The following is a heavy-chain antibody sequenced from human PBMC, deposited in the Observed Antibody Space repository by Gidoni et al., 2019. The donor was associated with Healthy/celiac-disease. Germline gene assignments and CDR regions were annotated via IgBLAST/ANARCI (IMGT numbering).Heavy chain of an antibody. CDR3: AREGGSGSYYNDEWDYYYYGMDV. J-gene: IGHJ6*02. Sequence: QVQLVESGGGVVQPGRSLRLSCAASGFTFSSYGMHWVRQAPGKGLEWVAVIWYDGSNKYYADSVKGRFTISRDNSKNTLYLQMNSLRAEDTAVYYCAREGGSGSYYNDEWDYYYYGMDVWGQGTTVTVSS. D-gene: IGHD3-10*01. V-gene: IGHV3-33*01. CDR1: GFTFSSYG. CDR2: IWYDGSNK.